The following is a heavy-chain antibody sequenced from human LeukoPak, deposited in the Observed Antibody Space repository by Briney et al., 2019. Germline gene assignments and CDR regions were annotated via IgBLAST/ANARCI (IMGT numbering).Heavy chain of an antibody. J-gene: IGHJ4*02. CDR3: ARVLGSGYD. V-gene: IGHV3-30*03. CDR1: GFTFSSYG. D-gene: IGHD3-3*01. Sequence: PGRSLRLSCAASGFTFSSYGMHWVRQAPGKGLEWVAVISYDGSNKYYADSVKGRFTNSRDNSKNTLYLQMNSLRAEDTAVYYCARVLGSGYDWGQGTLVTLSS. CDR2: ISYDGSNK.